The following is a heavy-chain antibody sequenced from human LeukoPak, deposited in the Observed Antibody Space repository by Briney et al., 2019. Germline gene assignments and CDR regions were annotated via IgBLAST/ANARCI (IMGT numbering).Heavy chain of an antibody. D-gene: IGHD1-1*01. CDR2: ISYDGSNK. Sequence: PGGSLRLSCAASGFTFSSYGMHWVRQAPGKGLEWVAVISYDGSNKYYADSVKGRFTISRDNSKNTLYLQMNSLRAEDTAVYYCARVWRMEAPFDYWGQGTLVTVSS. CDR1: GFTFSSYG. V-gene: IGHV3-30*03. CDR3: ARVWRMEAPFDY. J-gene: IGHJ4*02.